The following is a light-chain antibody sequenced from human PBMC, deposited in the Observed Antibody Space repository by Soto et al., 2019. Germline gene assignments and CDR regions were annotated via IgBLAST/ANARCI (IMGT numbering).Light chain of an antibody. CDR3: QSYDSSLSALV. V-gene: IGLV1-40*01. CDR2: TNS. J-gene: IGLJ3*02. CDR1: SSNIGAGYD. Sequence: QSALTQPPSVSGAPGQGVTISCAGTSSNIGAGYDVHWYQQVPGTAHKLLIYTNSNRPSGVPDRFSGSKSGTSASLAITGLQAADEADYYCQSYDSSLSALVFGGGTKVTVL.